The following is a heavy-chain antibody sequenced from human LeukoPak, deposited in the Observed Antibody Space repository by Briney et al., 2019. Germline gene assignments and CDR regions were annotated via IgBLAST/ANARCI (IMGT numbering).Heavy chain of an antibody. J-gene: IGHJ3*02. Sequence: PSETLSLTCTVSGYSISSGYYWGWVRQPPGKGLEWIGSIYHSGSTHYNPSLKSRVTISVDTSKNHFSLKMSSVTAADTAVYYCARDQQWLNAFDIWGQGTMVTVSS. CDR1: GYSISSGYY. D-gene: IGHD6-19*01. CDR2: IYHSGST. V-gene: IGHV4-38-2*02. CDR3: ARDQQWLNAFDI.